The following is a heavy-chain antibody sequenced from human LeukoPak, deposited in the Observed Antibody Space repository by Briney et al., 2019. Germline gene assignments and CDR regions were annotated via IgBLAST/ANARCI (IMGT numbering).Heavy chain of an antibody. D-gene: IGHD2-2*01. Sequence: ASVKVSCKVSGYTLTELSMHWVRQAPGKGLEWMGGFDPADGEAIYAQKFQGRVSMTEDTSTDTAYMELSSLRSEDTAVYYCANLLLEIAVGSGVHGRDVWGQGTTVTVSS. V-gene: IGHV1-24*01. J-gene: IGHJ6*02. CDR3: ANLLLEIAVGSGVHGRDV. CDR2: FDPADGEA. CDR1: GYTLTELS.